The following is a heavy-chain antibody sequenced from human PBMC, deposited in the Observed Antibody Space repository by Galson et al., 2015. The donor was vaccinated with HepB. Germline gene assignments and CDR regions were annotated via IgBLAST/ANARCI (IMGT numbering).Heavy chain of an antibody. V-gene: IGHV3-33*06. CDR2: IWYDGSNK. J-gene: IGHJ5*02. Sequence: SLRLSCAASGFTFSSYGMHWVRQAPGKGLEWVAVIWYDGSNKYYADSVKGRFTISRDNSKNTLYLQMNSLRAEDTAVYYCAKEGVAVDGWFDPWGQGTLVTVSS. CDR1: GFTFSSYG. D-gene: IGHD6-19*01. CDR3: AKEGVAVDGWFDP.